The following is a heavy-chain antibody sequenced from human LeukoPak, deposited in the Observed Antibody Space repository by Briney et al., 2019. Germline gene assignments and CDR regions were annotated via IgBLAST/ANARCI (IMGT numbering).Heavy chain of an antibody. D-gene: IGHD1-26*01. V-gene: IGHV4-34*01. J-gene: IGHJ4*02. CDR3: ARDYGSGSSS. CDR1: GGSFSGYY. CDR2: INHSGRT. Sequence: SETLSLTCAVYGGSFSGYYWSWIRQPPGKGLEWIGEINHSGRTNYNPSLKSRVTISLDTSKNQFSLKLSSVTAADTAVYYCARDYGSGSSSWGQGTLVTVSS.